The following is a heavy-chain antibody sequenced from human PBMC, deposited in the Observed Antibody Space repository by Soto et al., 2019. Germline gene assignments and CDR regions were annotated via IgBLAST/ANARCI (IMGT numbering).Heavy chain of an antibody. Sequence: QVQLQESGPGLVKPSQTLSLTCTVSGGSISSGGYYWSWIRQHPGKGLEWIGYIYYSGSTYYNPSLKSRVTISVDTSKIQFSLKLSSVTAGDTAVYYCARSLPITMLLVPLFDYWGQGTLVTVSS. CDR3: ARSLPITMLLVPLFDY. D-gene: IGHD3-10*01. CDR2: IYYSGST. CDR1: GGSISSGGYY. J-gene: IGHJ4*02. V-gene: IGHV4-31*03.